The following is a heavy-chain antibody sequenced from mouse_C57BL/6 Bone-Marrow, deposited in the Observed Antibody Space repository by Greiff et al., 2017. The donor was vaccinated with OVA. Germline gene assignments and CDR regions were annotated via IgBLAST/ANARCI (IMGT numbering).Heavy chain of an antibody. CDR3: ARKEGWEWLLWYFDV. D-gene: IGHD2-3*01. J-gene: IGHJ1*03. CDR2: IFPGSGST. CDR1: GYTFTDYY. V-gene: IGHV1-75*01. Sequence: QVQLQQSGPELVKPGASVKISCKASGYTFTDYYINWVKQRPGQGLEWIGWIFPGSGSTYYNEKFKGKATLTVDKSSSTAYMLLSSLTSEDSAVYFCARKEGWEWLLWYFDVWGTGTTVTVSS.